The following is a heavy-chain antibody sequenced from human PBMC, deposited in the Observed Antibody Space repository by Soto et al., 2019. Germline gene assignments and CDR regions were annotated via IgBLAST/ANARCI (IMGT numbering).Heavy chain of an antibody. Sequence: PGGSLRLSCAASGVTVSTFAMSWVRQAPGKGLEWVSGISGVGYTAYYVDSVRGRFTISRDNSRNTLYLQMNSLRADDTAVYFCAKDQVQLERQSLPPEEWFDPWGQGTLVTVSS. V-gene: IGHV3-23*01. CDR1: GVTVSTFA. J-gene: IGHJ5*02. CDR2: ISGVGYTA. CDR3: AKDQVQLERQSLPPEEWFDP. D-gene: IGHD1-1*01.